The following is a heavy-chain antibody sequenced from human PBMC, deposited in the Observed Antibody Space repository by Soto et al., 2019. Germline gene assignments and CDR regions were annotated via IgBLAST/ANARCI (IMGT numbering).Heavy chain of an antibody. CDR3: ARGAYSSSWFDAFDI. Sequence: SATLSLTSTVSDGSISSYYWRWIRRPPGNGLEWIGYIYYSGSTNYNPSLKSRVTISVDTSKNQFSLKLSSGTAADTAVYDCARGAYSSSWFDAFDIWGQGTMDTVS. CDR2: IYYSGST. V-gene: IGHV4-59*07. CDR1: DGSISSYY. J-gene: IGHJ3*02. D-gene: IGHD6-13*01.